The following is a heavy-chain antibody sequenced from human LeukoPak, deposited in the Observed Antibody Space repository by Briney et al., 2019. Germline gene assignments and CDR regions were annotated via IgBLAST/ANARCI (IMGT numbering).Heavy chain of an antibody. V-gene: IGHV3-23*01. Sequence: GRSLRLSCAASGFTFSSYAMSWVRQAPGKGLEWVSAISGSGGSTYYADSVKGRFTISRDNAKNTLYLQMNSLRAEDTAVYYCALVRGVPGAFDIWGQGTMVTVSS. CDR1: GFTFSSYA. CDR3: ALVRGVPGAFDI. CDR2: ISGSGGST. J-gene: IGHJ3*02. D-gene: IGHD3-10*01.